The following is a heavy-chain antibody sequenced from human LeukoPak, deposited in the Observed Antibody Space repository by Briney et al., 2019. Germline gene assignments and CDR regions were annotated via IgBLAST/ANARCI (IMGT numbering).Heavy chain of an antibody. CDR2: IYYSGTT. CDR3: ARTSGYTVLTGFLYYFDS. J-gene: IGHJ4*02. Sequence: PSETLSLTCTVSGVSISSSHYYWGWIRQPPGKGLEWIGTIYYSGTTHYNPSLESRVTISVFTSKNQFSLKLDSVTAADTAVYYCARTSGYTVLTGFLYYFDSWGQGALVTVSS. V-gene: IGHV4-39*01. CDR1: GVSISSSHYY. D-gene: IGHD3-9*01.